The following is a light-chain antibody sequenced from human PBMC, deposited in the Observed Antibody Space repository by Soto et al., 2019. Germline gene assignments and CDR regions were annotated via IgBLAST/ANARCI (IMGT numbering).Light chain of an antibody. Sequence: QLVLTQPPSASETPGQRVTISCSGSSSNIGSNHVYWYQHLPGTAPKLLIYRNYLRPSGVPDRFSASKSATSASLAISGLRSDVGADYYGGAWDDSLGGWVFGGGTRLPVL. CDR1: SSNIGSNH. CDR2: RNY. J-gene: IGLJ3*02. CDR3: GAWDDSLGGWV. V-gene: IGLV1-47*01.